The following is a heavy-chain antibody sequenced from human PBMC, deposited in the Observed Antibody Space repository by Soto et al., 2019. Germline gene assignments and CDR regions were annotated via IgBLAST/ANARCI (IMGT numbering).Heavy chain of an antibody. D-gene: IGHD6-19*01. Sequence: EVQLVESGGGLVQPGGSLRLSCAASGFTFSSYWLHWVRQAPGKRLVWLSRLNSDGSSAYYADSVKGRFTISRDNAQNTMYLQMNSLGDEDTALYYCVRGKRGGWYFDYWGQGTLVTVSS. CDR2: LNSDGSSA. J-gene: IGHJ4*02. CDR3: VRGKRGGWYFDY. V-gene: IGHV3-74*01. CDR1: GFTFSSYW.